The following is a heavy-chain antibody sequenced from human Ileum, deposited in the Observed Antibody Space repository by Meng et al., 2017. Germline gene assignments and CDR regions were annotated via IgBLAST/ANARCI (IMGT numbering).Heavy chain of an antibody. Sequence: QWQLQEAGQGLGKPSGTLSLTWAVSGGFFSSDNWWSWVRQPPGKGLEWIGEISQSGSTNYNPSLKSRVTMSVDKSKNQVSLKLSSVTAADTAVYFCASHDFYSLDSWGQGTLVTVSS. CDR2: ISQSGST. V-gene: IGHV4-4*02. CDR1: GGFFSSDNW. CDR3: ASHDFYSLDS. D-gene: IGHD3/OR15-3a*01. J-gene: IGHJ4*02.